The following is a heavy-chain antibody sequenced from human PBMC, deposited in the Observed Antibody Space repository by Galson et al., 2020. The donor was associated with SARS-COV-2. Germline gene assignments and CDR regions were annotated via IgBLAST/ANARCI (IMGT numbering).Heavy chain of an antibody. CDR3: ARGSVFGVIVIDY. D-gene: IGHD3-3*01. J-gene: IGHJ4*02. CDR2: IYSSGGT. Sequence: SETLSLPCTVSGGSVSSGSYFWSWLRQPPGKGLEYIGYIYSSGGTNYNPSLKSRVTMSVDTPKNQVSLKLNSVTAADTAVYYCARGSVFGVIVIDYWGQGTLVTVSS. CDR1: GGSVSSGSYF. V-gene: IGHV4-61*01.